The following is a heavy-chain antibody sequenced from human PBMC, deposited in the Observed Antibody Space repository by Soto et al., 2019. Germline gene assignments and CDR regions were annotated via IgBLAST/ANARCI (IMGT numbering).Heavy chain of an antibody. CDR3: ARVRVYDYFDY. Sequence: ASVKVSCKASGYTFTSYAMHWVRQAPGQRLEWMGWINAGNGNTKYSQKFQGRDTINRDTSASTAYMELSSLRSEDTAEYYCARVRVYDYFDYGGQGTRVTVSP. CDR1: GYTFTSYA. J-gene: IGHJ4*02. D-gene: IGHD5-12*01. CDR2: INAGNGNT. V-gene: IGHV1-3*01.